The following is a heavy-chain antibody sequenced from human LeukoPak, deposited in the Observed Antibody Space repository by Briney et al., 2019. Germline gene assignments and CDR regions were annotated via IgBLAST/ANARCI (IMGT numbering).Heavy chain of an antibody. D-gene: IGHD2-2*01. J-gene: IGHJ6*02. V-gene: IGHV4-34*01. Sequence: SETLSLTCAVYGGSFSGYYWSWIRQPPGKRLEWIGEVNHSGSTNYNPSLKSRVTISVDTSKNQFSLKLSSVTAADTAVYYCARGHRSRLYGMDVWGQGTTVTVSS. CDR3: ARGHRSRLYGMDV. CDR1: GGSFSGYY. CDR2: VNHSGST.